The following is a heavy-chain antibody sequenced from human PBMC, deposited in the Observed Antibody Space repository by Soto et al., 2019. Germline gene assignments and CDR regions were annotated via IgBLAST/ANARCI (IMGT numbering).Heavy chain of an antibody. D-gene: IGHD3-9*01. CDR2: IYSGGST. CDR1: GFTVSSNY. V-gene: IGHV3-66*01. J-gene: IGHJ6*03. CDR3: ARVPYDILTGYHAHYYYYYMDV. Sequence: GGSLRLSCAASGFTVSSNYMSWVRQAPGKGLEWVSVIYSGGSTYYADSVKGRFTISRDNSKNTLYLQMNSLRAEDTAVYYCARVPYDILTGYHAHYYYYYMDVWGKGTTVTVSS.